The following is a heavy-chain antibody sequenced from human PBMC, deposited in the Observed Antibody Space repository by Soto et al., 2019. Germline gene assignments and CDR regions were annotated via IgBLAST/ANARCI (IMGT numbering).Heavy chain of an antibody. J-gene: IGHJ4*02. V-gene: IGHV3-48*03. CDR3: ARVDLTVRYFDWMGDY. D-gene: IGHD3-9*01. Sequence: EVQLVESGGGLVQPGGSLRLSCAASGFTFSSYEMNWVRQAPGKGLEWVSYISSSGSTIYYADSVKGRFTISRDNAKNSLYLQMNSLRAEDTAVYYCARVDLTVRYFDWMGDYWGQGTLVTVSS. CDR2: ISSSGSTI. CDR1: GFTFSSYE.